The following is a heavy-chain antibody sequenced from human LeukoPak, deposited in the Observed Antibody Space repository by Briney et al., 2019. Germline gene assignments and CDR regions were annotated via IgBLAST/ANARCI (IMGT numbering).Heavy chain of an antibody. CDR1: GGSVSSYY. V-gene: IGHV4-59*02. D-gene: IGHD3-16*02. CDR3: ARVQSGPDYVWGSYRPWDAFDI. Sequence: SETLSLTCTVSGGSVSSYYWSWIRQPPGKGLEWIGYMYYSGSTNYNPSLKSRVTISVDTSKNQFSLKLSSVTAADTAVFYCARVQSGPDYVWGSYRPWDAFDIWGQGTMVTVSS. J-gene: IGHJ3*02. CDR2: MYYSGST.